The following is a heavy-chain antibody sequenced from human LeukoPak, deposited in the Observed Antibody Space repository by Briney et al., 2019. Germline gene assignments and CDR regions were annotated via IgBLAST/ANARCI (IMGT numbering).Heavy chain of an antibody. Sequence: ASVKVSCKVSGYTLTELSMHWVRQAPGKGLEWMGGFDPEDGETIYAQKFQGRVTMTEDTSTDTAYMELSSLRSEDTAVYYCATLTGYCSGGSCYAPQQYYYGMDVWGQGTTVTVSS. CDR2: FDPEDGET. V-gene: IGHV1-24*01. J-gene: IGHJ6*02. CDR1: GYTLTELS. CDR3: ATLTGYCSGGSCYAPQQYYYGMDV. D-gene: IGHD2-15*01.